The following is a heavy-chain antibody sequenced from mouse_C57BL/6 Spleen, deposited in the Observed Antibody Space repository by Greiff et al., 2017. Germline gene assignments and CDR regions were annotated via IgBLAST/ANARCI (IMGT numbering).Heavy chain of an antibody. CDR1: GYTFTSYW. V-gene: IGHV1-64*01. CDR2: IHPNSGST. D-gene: IGHD2-3*01. J-gene: IGHJ3*01. CDR3: AREGDGYLPFAY. Sequence: QVQLQQPGAELVKPGASVKLSCKASGYTFTSYWMHWVKQRPGQGLEWIGMIHPNSGSTNYNEKFKSKATLTVDKSSSTAYMQLSSLTSEDSAVXYWAREGDGYLPFAYWGQGTLVTVSA.